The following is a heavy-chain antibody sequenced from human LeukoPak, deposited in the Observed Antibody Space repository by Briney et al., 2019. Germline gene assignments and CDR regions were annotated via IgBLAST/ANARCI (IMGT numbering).Heavy chain of an antibody. CDR2: MNPNSGNT. J-gene: IGHJ4*02. CDR3: AREGIAAAGILGPGY. V-gene: IGHV1-8*01. Sequence: ASVKVSCKASGYTFTSYDINWARQATGQGLEWMGWMNPNSGNTGYAQKFQGRVTMTRNTSISTAYMELSSLRSEDTAVYYCAREGIAAAGILGPGYWGQGTLVTVSS. CDR1: GYTFTSYD. D-gene: IGHD6-13*01.